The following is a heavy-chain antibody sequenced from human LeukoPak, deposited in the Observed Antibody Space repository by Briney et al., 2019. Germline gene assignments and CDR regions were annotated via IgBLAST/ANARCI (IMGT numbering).Heavy chain of an antibody. CDR3: ARRNDYYGLDV. CDR1: GYSFSSYW. Sequence: GESLKISCKGSGYSFSSYWIGWVRQMPGKGLEWMGIIFPGDSDTGYSPSFQGHVTISADKSISTAYMRWNSLKASDTAMYFCARRNDYYGLDVWGQGTTVTVSS. V-gene: IGHV5-51*01. CDR2: IFPGDSDT. J-gene: IGHJ6*02. D-gene: IGHD2-8*01.